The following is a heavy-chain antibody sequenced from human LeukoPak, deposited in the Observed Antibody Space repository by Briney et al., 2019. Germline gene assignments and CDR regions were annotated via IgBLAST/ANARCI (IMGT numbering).Heavy chain of an antibody. CDR2: IYYSGST. D-gene: IGHD4-17*01. CDR3: AMVRAVTKNYYYYYGMDV. CDR1: GGSTSSSTYY. J-gene: IGHJ6*02. Sequence: SETLSLTCTVSGGSTSSSTYYWAWIRQPPGKGLEWIGSIYYSGSTYYNPSLKSRVTISVDTSKNQFSLKLSSVTAADTAVYYCAMVRAVTKNYYYYYGMDVWGQGTTVTVSS. V-gene: IGHV4-39*01.